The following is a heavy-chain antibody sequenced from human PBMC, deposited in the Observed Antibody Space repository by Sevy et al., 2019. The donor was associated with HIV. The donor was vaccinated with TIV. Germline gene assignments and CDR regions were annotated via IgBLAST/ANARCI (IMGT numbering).Heavy chain of an antibody. CDR2: FDPEDDEK. D-gene: IGHD3-22*01. CDR3: ATTKDYYERSGDPFDY. Sequence: ASVKVSCKVSGYTLSQLSMHWVRLAPGKGLEWMGSFDPEDDEKIYAQKFQGRVTMTEDTSTDTAYMELGSLRSEETAVYYCATTKDYYERSGDPFDYSGQGTLFTVSS. CDR1: GYTLSQLS. V-gene: IGHV1-24*01. J-gene: IGHJ4*02.